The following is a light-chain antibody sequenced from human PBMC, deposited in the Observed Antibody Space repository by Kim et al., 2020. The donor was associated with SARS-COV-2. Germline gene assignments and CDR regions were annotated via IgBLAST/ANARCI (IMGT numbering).Light chain of an antibody. V-gene: IGKV3-20*01. J-gene: IGKJ1*01. CDR2: DAS. CDR3: QQYGSSPRT. CDR1: QSITSTS. Sequence: YPGERATLFCRASQSITSTSLAWYQQKPGQAPRLLIYDASSRATGIPDRFSGSGSGTDFTLTISRLEPEDFAVFYCQQYGSSPRTFGQGTKVDIK.